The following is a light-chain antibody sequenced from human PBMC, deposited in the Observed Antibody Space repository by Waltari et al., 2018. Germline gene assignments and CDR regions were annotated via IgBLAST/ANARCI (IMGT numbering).Light chain of an antibody. CDR1: QSSSRY. Sequence: DIQMTQSPSSLSASVGDRVTIPCRASQSSSRYFNWYQQKPGKAPKLLIYAASSLQSGVPSRFSGSGSGTDFTLTISSLQPEDFATYYCQQSYSTPSTFGQGTRLEIK. CDR2: AAS. CDR3: QQSYSTPST. V-gene: IGKV1-39*01. J-gene: IGKJ5*01.